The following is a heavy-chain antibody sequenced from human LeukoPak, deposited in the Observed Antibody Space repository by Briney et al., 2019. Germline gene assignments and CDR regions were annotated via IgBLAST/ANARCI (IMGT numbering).Heavy chain of an antibody. V-gene: IGHV3-13*01. Sequence: GGSLRLSCAASGFTFSRYDMHWVRQATGKGLEWVSGIGSAGDTYYPGSVKGRFTISREKAKNSLYLQMNSLRAGDTAVYYCARAYPAYYYDSSGYYYWFDPWGQGTLVTVSS. D-gene: IGHD3-22*01. J-gene: IGHJ5*02. CDR2: IGSAGDT. CDR1: GFTFSRYD. CDR3: ARAYPAYYYDSSGYYYWFDP.